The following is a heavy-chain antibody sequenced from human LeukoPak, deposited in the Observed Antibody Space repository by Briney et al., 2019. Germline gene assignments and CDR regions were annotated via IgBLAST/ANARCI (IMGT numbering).Heavy chain of an antibody. V-gene: IGHV4-4*09. CDR2: IYTSGST. J-gene: IGHJ4*02. D-gene: IGHD2-2*01. CDR3: ARHSKSSTSWFDY. Sequence: SETLSLTCTVSGCSISSYYWSWIRQPPGKGLEWIGYIYTSGSTNYNPSLKSRVTISVDTSKNQFSLKLSSVTAADTAVYYCARHSKSSTSWFDYWGQGTLVTVSS. CDR1: GCSISSYY.